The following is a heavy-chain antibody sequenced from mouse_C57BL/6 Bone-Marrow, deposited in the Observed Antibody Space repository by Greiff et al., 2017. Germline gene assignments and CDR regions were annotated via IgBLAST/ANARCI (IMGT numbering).Heavy chain of an antibody. D-gene: IGHD1-1*01. CDR2: ISSGGSYT. V-gene: IGHV5-6*01. Sequence: EVQLVESGGDLVKPGGSLKLSCAASGFTFSSYGMSWVRQTPDKRLEWVATISSGGSYTYYPDSVKGRFTISRDNAKNTLYLQMSSLKSEDAAMYYCARITKAWFAYWGQGTLVTVSA. CDR1: GFTFSSYG. J-gene: IGHJ3*01. CDR3: ARITKAWFAY.